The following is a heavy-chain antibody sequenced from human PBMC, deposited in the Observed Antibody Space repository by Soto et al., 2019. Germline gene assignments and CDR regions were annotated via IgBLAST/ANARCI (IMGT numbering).Heavy chain of an antibody. V-gene: IGHV3-21*01. CDR1: GFTFSSYS. J-gene: IGHJ4*02. CDR2: ISSSSSYI. CDR3: ARGRHLDDYVWGSYRRIDY. D-gene: IGHD3-16*02. Sequence: PGGSLRLSCAASGFTFSSYSMNWFRQAPGKGLEWVSSISSSSSYIYYADSVKGRFTISRDNAKNSLYLQMNSLRAEDTAVYYCARGRHLDDYVWGSYRRIDYWGQGTLVTVSS.